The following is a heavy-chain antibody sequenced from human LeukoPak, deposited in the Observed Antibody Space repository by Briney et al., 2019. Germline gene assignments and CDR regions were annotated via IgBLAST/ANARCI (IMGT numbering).Heavy chain of an antibody. CDR3: ARDPASERGDYDNYFDY. Sequence: GSLRLSCAASGFTFSSYAMSWVRQAPGKGLEWVSYISSSSSTIYYADSVKGRFTISRDNAKNSLYLQMNSLRDEDTAVYYCARDPASERGDYDNYFDYWGQGTLVTVSS. J-gene: IGHJ4*02. CDR2: ISSSSSTI. D-gene: IGHD3-22*01. CDR1: GFTFSSYA. V-gene: IGHV3-48*02.